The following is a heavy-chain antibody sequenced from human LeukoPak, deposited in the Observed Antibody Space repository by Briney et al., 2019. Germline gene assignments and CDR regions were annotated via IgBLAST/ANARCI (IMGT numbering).Heavy chain of an antibody. Sequence: PSETLSLTCTVSGGSISSYYWSWIRQPPGKGLEWIGYIYYSGSTNYNPSLKSRVTISVDTSKNQFSLKLSSVTAADTAVYYCARVMYGDYNGAFDIWGQGTMVTVSS. CDR3: ARVMYGDYNGAFDI. D-gene: IGHD4-17*01. J-gene: IGHJ3*02. V-gene: IGHV4-59*01. CDR1: GGSISSYY. CDR2: IYYSGST.